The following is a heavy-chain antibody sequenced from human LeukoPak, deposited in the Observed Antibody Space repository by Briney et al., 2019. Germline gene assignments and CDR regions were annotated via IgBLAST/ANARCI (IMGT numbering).Heavy chain of an antibody. CDR2: MNPNSGNT. V-gene: IGHV1-8*03. Sequence: ASVKVSCKASGYTFTSYDINWVRQATGQGLEWMGWMNPNSGNTGYAQKFQGRVTITRNTSISTAYMELSSLRSEDTAVYYCARALRSSGPKPLYGMDVWGQGTTVTVSS. D-gene: IGHD6-19*01. CDR1: GYTFTSYD. CDR3: ARALRSSGPKPLYGMDV. J-gene: IGHJ6*02.